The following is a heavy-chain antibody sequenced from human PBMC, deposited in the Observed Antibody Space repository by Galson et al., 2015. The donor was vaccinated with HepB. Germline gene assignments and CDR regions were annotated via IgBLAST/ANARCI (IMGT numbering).Heavy chain of an antibody. CDR2: IKSKTDGGTT. CDR1: GFTFSNAW. D-gene: IGHD3-16*01. CDR3: TTGYGRGKTPLVDY. V-gene: IGHV3-15*01. Sequence: SLRLSCAASGFTFSNAWMSWVRQAPGKGLEWVGRIKSKTDGGTTDYAAPVKGRFTISRDDSKNTLYLQMNSLKTEDTAVYYCTTGYGRGKTPLVDYWGQGTLVTVSS. J-gene: IGHJ4*02.